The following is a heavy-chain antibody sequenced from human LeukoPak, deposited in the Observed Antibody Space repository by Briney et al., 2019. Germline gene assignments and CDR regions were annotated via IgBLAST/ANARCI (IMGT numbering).Heavy chain of an antibody. CDR2: IYYTTNH. Sequence: PSETLSLTCSVSGGSIRNHFWSWIRLPPGKGLEWIGNIYYTTNHNYNPSLARRVTISVDTSKNQLSLKLDSVTAADTAVYYCARDRNYFDPWGQGTRVTVSS. CDR1: GGSIRNHF. V-gene: IGHV4-59*11. D-gene: IGHD4-11*01. CDR3: ARDRNYFDP. J-gene: IGHJ5*02.